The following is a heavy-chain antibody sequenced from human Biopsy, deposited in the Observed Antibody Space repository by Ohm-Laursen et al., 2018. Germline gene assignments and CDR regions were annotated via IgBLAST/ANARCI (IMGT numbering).Heavy chain of an antibody. CDR1: GYAFTNFY. D-gene: IGHD3-9*01. CDR2: VNPSGGGT. CDR3: ARGQRHYYFLTGYSNADAMDV. V-gene: IGHV1-46*04. Sequence: ASVKVSCKASGYAFTNFYIHWVRQAPGQGLEWIGLVNPSGGGTKYAQKLQGRVTMTRNTSISTAYMELSSLRSEDTAVYYCARGQRHYYFLTGYSNADAMDVWGQGTTVTVS. J-gene: IGHJ6*02.